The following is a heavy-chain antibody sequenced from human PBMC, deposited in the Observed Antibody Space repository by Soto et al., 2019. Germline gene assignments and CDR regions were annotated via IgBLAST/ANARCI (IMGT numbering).Heavy chain of an antibody. CDR1: GGSISSGGYY. CDR2: IYYSGST. CDR3: AREYDFWSGYRNWFDP. D-gene: IGHD3-3*01. V-gene: IGHV4-30-4*01. J-gene: IGHJ5*02. Sequence: SETLSLTCTVSGGSISSGGYYWSWIRQPPGKGLEWIGYIYYSGSTYYNPSLKSRVTISVDTSKNQFSLKLSSVTAADTAVYYCAREYDFWSGYRNWFDPWGQGTLVTVSS.